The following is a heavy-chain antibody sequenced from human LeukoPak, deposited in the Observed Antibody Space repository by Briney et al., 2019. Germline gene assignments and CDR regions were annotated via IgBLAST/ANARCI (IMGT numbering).Heavy chain of an antibody. CDR1: GFTFSSYS. J-gene: IGHJ4*02. CDR3: ARMAGGWY. Sequence: GGSLRLSCAASGFTFSSYSMNWVRQAPGKGLEWVSYISSSSSTIYYADFVKGRFTISRDNAKNSLYLQMNSLRAEDTAVYYCARMAGGWYWGQGTLVTVSS. V-gene: IGHV3-48*01. CDR2: ISSSSSTI. D-gene: IGHD3-10*01.